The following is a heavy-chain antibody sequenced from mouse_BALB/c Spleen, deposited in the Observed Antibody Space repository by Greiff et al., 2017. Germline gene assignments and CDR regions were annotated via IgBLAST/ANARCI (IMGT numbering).Heavy chain of an antibody. V-gene: IGHV5-12-2*01. CDR3: ARRDYFDY. CDR2: ISNGGGST. Sequence: EVKLMESGGGLVQPGGFLKLSCAASGFTFSSYTMSWVRQTPEKRLEWVAYISNGGGSTYYPDTVKGRFTISRDNAKNTLYLQMSSLKSEDTAMYYCARRDYFDYWGQGTTLTVSS. CDR1: GFTFSSYT. J-gene: IGHJ2*01.